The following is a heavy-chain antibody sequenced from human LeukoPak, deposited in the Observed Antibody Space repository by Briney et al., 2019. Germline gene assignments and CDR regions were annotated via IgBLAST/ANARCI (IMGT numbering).Heavy chain of an antibody. V-gene: IGHV1-3*01. D-gene: IGHD6-13*01. Sequence: GASVKVSCKASGYTFTSYAMHWVRQAPGQGLEWMGWINAGNGNTKYSQKFQGRVTITRDTSASTAYMELSSLRSEDTAVYYCARGEQQLVRRYFDYWGQGTLVTVSS. CDR3: ARGEQQLVRRYFDY. J-gene: IGHJ4*02. CDR1: GYTFTSYA. CDR2: INAGNGNT.